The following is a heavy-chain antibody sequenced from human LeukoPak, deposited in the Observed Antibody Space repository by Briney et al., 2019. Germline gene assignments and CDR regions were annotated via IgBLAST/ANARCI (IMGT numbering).Heavy chain of an antibody. CDR1: GFTFSSYS. Sequence: GGSLRLSCAASGFTFSSYSMNWVRQAPGKGLEWVALISHDGNSIYYADSVKGRFTISRDNSKNTLYLQMNSLRAEDTAVYYCAKRVVPAANNWFDPWGQGTLVTVSS. V-gene: IGHV3-30-3*02. CDR3: AKRVVPAANNWFDP. J-gene: IGHJ5*02. CDR2: ISHDGNSI. D-gene: IGHD2-2*01.